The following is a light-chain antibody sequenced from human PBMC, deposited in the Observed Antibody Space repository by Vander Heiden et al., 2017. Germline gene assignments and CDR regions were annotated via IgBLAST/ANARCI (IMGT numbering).Light chain of an antibody. Sequence: SGSPGQSITISCPGTSSDVGGYNYVSWYQQHPGKAPKVMIYDVSNRPSGVSNRFSGSKSGNTASLTISGLQAEDAADYYCTSYTSRTTWVFGGGTKLTVL. CDR3: TSYTSRTTWV. CDR1: SSDVGGYNY. J-gene: IGLJ2*01. V-gene: IGLV2-14*03. CDR2: DVS.